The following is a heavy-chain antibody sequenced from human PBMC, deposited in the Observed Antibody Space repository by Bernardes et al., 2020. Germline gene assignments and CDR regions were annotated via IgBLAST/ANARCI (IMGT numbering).Heavy chain of an antibody. CDR1: GFTFSSYE. V-gene: IGHV3-48*03. Sequence: GGSLRLSCAASGFTFSSYEMNWVRQAPGKGLEWVSYISSSGSTIYYADSVKGRFTISRDNAKNSLYLQMNSLRAEDTAVYYCARATYGDYVTDYYYYGMDVWGQGTTVTVSS. CDR2: ISSSGSTI. D-gene: IGHD4-17*01. CDR3: ARATYGDYVTDYYYYGMDV. J-gene: IGHJ6*02.